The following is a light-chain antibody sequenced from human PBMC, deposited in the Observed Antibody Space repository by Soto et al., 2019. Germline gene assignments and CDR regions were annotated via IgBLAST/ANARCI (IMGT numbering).Light chain of an antibody. CDR2: GAS. CDR1: HSVSNN. J-gene: IGKJ3*01. CDR3: EQYNNWSLT. Sequence: EIVMTQSPATLSVSPGERATLSCRASHSVSNNLAWYQQKPGQAPRLLPYGASTDATGNPARFSGSGSGTDFTLTISSLPSEDFAVYYCEQYNNWSLTFGPGTKVDI. V-gene: IGKV3-15*01.